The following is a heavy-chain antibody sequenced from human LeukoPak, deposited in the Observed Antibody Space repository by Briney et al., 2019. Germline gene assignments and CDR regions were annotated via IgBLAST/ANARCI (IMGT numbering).Heavy chain of an antibody. D-gene: IGHD3-22*01. V-gene: IGHV2-70*11. CDR3: ARENEPYDTSGYYFDY. J-gene: IGHJ4*02. CDR1: GFSLSTSGMC. CDR2: IDWDDDK. Sequence: SGPTLVNPTQTLTLTCTFSGFSLSTSGMCVSWIRQPPGKALEWLVRIDWDDDKYYSTSLKTRLIISKDTSKNQVVLTMTNMDPVDTATYYCARENEPYDTSGYYFDYWGQGTLVTVSS.